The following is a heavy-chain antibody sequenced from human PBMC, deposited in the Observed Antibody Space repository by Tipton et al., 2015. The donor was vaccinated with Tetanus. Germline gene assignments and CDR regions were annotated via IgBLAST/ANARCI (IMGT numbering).Heavy chain of an antibody. CDR1: GFSFSGSS. J-gene: IGHJ5*02. CDR3: ARRVTS. V-gene: IGHV3-23*01. CDR2: IRASDGST. Sequence: SLRLSCAASGFSFSGSSMSWVRQAPGKGLEWVSSIRASDGSTYYADSVKGRFTISRDNSRNPLYLQLNSLRVEDTAIYYCARRVTSWGQGTLVTVSS.